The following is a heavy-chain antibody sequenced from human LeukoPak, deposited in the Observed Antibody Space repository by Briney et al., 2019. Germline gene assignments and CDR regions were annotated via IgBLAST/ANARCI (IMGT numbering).Heavy chain of an antibody. Sequence: PGGSLRLSCAASGFTFSSYAMSWARQAPGKGLEWVSAISGSGGSTYYADSVKGRFTISRDNSKNTLYLQMNSLRAEDTAVYYCAKEEGASGYPGWYYFDYWGQGTLVTVSS. CDR3: AKEEGASGYPGWYYFDY. J-gene: IGHJ4*02. V-gene: IGHV3-23*01. CDR1: GFTFSSYA. D-gene: IGHD3-22*01. CDR2: ISGSGGST.